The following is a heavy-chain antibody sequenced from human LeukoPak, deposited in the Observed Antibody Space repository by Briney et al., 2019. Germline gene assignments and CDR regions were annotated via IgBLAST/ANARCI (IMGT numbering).Heavy chain of an antibody. CDR3: ARQFSSGYYKPLDY. Sequence: SETLSLTCTVFGGSISSSRYYWGWIRQPPGKGLEWLGSVYYSGSTYYNPSLKSRVTISVDTSKNQFSLKLGSVTASDTALYYCARQFSSGYYKPLDYWGQGTLVTVSS. D-gene: IGHD6-19*01. CDR1: GGSISSSRYY. V-gene: IGHV4-39*01. CDR2: VYYSGST. J-gene: IGHJ4*02.